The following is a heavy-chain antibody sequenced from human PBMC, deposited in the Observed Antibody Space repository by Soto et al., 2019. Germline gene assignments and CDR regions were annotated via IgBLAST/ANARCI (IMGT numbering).Heavy chain of an antibody. CDR2: IYYSGST. Sequence: PSETLSLTCTVSGGSVSSGSYYWSWIRQPPGKGLEWIGYIYYSGSTNYNPSLKSRVTISVDTSKNQFSLKLSSVTAADTAVYYCARGGVVPAAISYYYYGMDVWGQGTTVTVSS. V-gene: IGHV4-61*01. D-gene: IGHD2-2*01. CDR1: GGSVSSGSYY. J-gene: IGHJ6*02. CDR3: ARGGVVPAAISYYYYGMDV.